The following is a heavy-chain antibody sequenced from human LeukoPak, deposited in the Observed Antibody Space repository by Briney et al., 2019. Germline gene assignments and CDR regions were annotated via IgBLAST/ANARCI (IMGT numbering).Heavy chain of an antibody. Sequence: ASVKVSCKASGGTFSSYAISWVRQAPGKGLEWMGGFDPEDGETIYAQKFQGRVTMTEDTSTDTAYMELSSLRSEDTAVYYCATVASVSAYYWGQGTLVTVSS. CDR2: FDPEDGET. V-gene: IGHV1-24*01. J-gene: IGHJ4*02. D-gene: IGHD1-26*01. CDR3: ATVASVSAYY. CDR1: GGTFSSYA.